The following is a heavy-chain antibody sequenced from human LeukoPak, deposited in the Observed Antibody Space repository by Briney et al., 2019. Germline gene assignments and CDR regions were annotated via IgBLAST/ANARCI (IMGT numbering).Heavy chain of an antibody. V-gene: IGHV4-34*01. CDR2: INHSGST. D-gene: IGHD3-22*01. CDR1: GGSFSGYY. Sequence: SETLSLTCAAYGGSFSGYYWSWIRQPPGQGLEWIGEINHSGSTNYNPSLKSRVTISVATSKNQFSLKLSSVTAADTAVYYCARGVRGITMIVDDYWGQGTLVTVSS. CDR3: ARGVRGITMIVDDY. J-gene: IGHJ4*02.